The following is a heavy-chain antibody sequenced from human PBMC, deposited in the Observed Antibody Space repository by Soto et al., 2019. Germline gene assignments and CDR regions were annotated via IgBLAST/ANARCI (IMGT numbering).Heavy chain of an antibody. Sequence: QVQLVESGGGVVQPGRSLRLSCAASGFTFSSYGMHWVRQAPGKGLEWVAVISYDGSNKYYADSVKGRFTISRDNSKNTLYLQMNSLRAEDTDVYYCASSPYSGSYLAYFDYWGQGTLVTVSS. CDR3: ASSPYSGSYLAYFDY. CDR2: ISYDGSNK. D-gene: IGHD1-26*01. V-gene: IGHV3-30*03. CDR1: GFTFSSYG. J-gene: IGHJ4*02.